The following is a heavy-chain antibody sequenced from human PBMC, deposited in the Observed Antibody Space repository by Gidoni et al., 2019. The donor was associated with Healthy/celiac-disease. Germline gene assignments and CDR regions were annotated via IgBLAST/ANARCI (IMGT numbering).Heavy chain of an antibody. Sequence: EVQLVESGGGRVKPGGSLRLSCEASGCTFSSYSMNWVRQAPGKGLKLVSSISSSSSYIYYADSVKGRFTISRDNAKNSLYLQMNSLRAEDTAVYYCARDPPINYGSGSYIFDYWGQGTLVTVSS. CDR3: ARDPPINYGSGSYIFDY. J-gene: IGHJ4*02. D-gene: IGHD3-10*01. V-gene: IGHV3-21*01. CDR2: ISSSSSYI. CDR1: GCTFSSYS.